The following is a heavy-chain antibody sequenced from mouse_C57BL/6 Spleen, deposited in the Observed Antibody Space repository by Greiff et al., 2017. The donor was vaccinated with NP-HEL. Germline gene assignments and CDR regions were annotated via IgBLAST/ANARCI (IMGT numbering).Heavy chain of an antibody. Sequence: VQLQQSGAELARPGASVKLSCKASGYTFTSYGISWVKQRTGQGLEWIGEIYPRSGNTYYNEKFKGKATLTADKSSSTAYMELRSLTSEDSAVYFCAGERGLLAYWGQGTLVTVSA. CDR2: IYPRSGNT. V-gene: IGHV1-81*01. CDR1: GYTFTSYG. D-gene: IGHD2-4*01. J-gene: IGHJ3*01. CDR3: AGERGLLAY.